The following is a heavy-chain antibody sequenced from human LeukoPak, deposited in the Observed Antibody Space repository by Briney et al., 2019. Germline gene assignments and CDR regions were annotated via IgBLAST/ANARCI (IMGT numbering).Heavy chain of an antibody. CDR2: ISAYNGNT. Sequence: GASVKVSCKASGYTFTSYGIRWVRQAPGQGLEWMGWISAYNGNTNYAQKLQGRVTMTTDTSTSTAYMELRSVRSDDTAVYYCATVTIFGVVRYYFDDWGQGTLVTVSS. V-gene: IGHV1-18*01. CDR1: GYTFTSYG. CDR3: ATVTIFGVVRYYFDD. J-gene: IGHJ4*02. D-gene: IGHD3-3*01.